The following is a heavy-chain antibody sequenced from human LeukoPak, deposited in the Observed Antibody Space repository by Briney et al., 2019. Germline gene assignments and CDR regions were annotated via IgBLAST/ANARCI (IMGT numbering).Heavy chain of an antibody. Sequence: ASVKVSCKASGYTFTSYAISWVRQAPGQGLEWMGWISAYNGNTNYAQKLQGRVTMTTDTSTSTAYMELRSLRSDDTAVYYCARPITVLRFLEWLGGYDYWGQGTLVTVSS. J-gene: IGHJ4*02. CDR2: ISAYNGNT. V-gene: IGHV1-18*01. CDR1: GYTFTSYA. D-gene: IGHD3-3*01. CDR3: ARPITVLRFLEWLGGYDY.